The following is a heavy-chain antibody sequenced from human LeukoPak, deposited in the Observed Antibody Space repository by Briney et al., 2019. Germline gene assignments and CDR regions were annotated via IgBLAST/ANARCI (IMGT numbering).Heavy chain of an antibody. CDR1: GYTFTSYY. D-gene: IGHD3-3*01. CDR2: ISAYNGNT. J-gene: IGHJ4*02. V-gene: IGHV1-18*04. CDR3: AREEGWGTIFGVVITFGY. Sequence: GASVKVSCKASGYTFTSYYMHWVRQAPGQGLEWMGWISAYNGNTNYAQKLQGRVTMTTDTSTSTAYMELRSLRSDDTAVYYCAREEGWGTIFGVVITFGYWGQGTLVTVSS.